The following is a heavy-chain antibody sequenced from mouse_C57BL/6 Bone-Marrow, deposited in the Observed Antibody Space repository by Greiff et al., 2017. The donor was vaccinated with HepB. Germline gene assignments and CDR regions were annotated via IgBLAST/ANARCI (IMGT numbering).Heavy chain of an antibody. CDR3: ARRGDYVYFDH. Sequence: QVQLKESGPGLVQPSQSLSITCTVSGFSLTSYGVHWVRQSPGKGLEWLGVIWSGGSTDNNAAFISRLSISKDNSKSQVFFKMNSLQADDTAIYYCARRGDYVYFDHWGQGTTLTVSS. CDR2: IWSGGST. V-gene: IGHV2-2*01. J-gene: IGHJ2*01. CDR1: GFSLTSYG. D-gene: IGHD2-4*01.